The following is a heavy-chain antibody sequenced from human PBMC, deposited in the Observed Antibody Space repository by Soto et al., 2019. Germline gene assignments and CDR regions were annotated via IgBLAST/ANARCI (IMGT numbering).Heavy chain of an antibody. Sequence: SETLSLTWTVSGGSISSGDYYWSWIRQPPGKGLEWIGYIYYSGSTYYNPSLKSRVTISVDTSKNQFSLKLSSVTAADTAVYYCARAVADTMVRGVYYGMDVWGQGTTVTVSS. CDR3: ARAVADTMVRGVYYGMDV. CDR1: GGSISSGDYY. J-gene: IGHJ6*02. CDR2: IYYSGST. D-gene: IGHD3-10*01. V-gene: IGHV4-30-4*01.